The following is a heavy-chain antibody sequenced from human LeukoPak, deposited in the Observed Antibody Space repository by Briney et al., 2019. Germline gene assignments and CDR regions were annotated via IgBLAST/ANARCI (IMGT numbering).Heavy chain of an antibody. V-gene: IGHV3-74*01. CDR2: INSDGSST. D-gene: IGHD3-10*01. Sequence: GGSLRLSCAASGFTFSSYWMHWVRQAPGKGLVWVSRINSDGSSTSYADSVKGRFTISRDNAKNTLYLQMNSLRAEDTAAYYCARDSLVRGVIDYWGQGTLVTVSS. CDR1: GFTFSSYW. J-gene: IGHJ4*02. CDR3: ARDSLVRGVIDY.